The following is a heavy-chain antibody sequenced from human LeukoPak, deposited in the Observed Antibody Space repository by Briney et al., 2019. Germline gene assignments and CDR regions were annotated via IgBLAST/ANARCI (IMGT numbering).Heavy chain of an antibody. CDR2: INPSGGST. V-gene: IGHV1-46*01. Sequence: ASVKVSCKVSGYTFTSYYMHWVRQAPGQGLEWMGIINPSGGSTSYAQKFQGRVTMTRDTSTSTVYMELSSLRSEDTAVYYCASTKYSGYDYYYMDVWGKGTTVTVSS. CDR1: GYTFTSYY. CDR3: ASTKYSGYDYYYMDV. J-gene: IGHJ6*03. D-gene: IGHD5-12*01.